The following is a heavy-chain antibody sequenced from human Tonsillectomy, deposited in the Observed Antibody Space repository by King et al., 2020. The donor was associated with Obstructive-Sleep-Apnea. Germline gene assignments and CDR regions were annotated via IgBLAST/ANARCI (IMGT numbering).Heavy chain of an antibody. J-gene: IGHJ4*02. D-gene: IGHD3-3*01. V-gene: IGHV4-59*08. CDR1: GGSISSYS. Sequence: QLQLQESGPGLVKPSETLSLTCSVSVSGGSISSYSWSWIRQPPGKGLEWLGYIYYSGSTNYNPSLKSRVTISVDTSKNQFSLKLSSVTDADTAVYYCARHGLRPSFGVAPYYFDSWGQGALVAVSS. CDR3: ARHGLRPSFGVAPYYFDS. CDR2: IYYSGST.